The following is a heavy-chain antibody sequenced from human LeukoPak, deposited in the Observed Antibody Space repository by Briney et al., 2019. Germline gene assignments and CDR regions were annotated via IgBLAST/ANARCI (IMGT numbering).Heavy chain of an antibody. CDR2: INPNSGGT. CDR3: ARGVDTDHFDY. CDR1: GYTFTDHY. D-gene: IGHD5-18*01. V-gene: IGHV1-2*02. J-gene: IGHJ4*02. Sequence: ASVKVSSKTFGYTFTDHYTHWVRQAPGQGLEWMGWINPNSGGTKYAEKFQGRVTMTRDTSTSTGYMEVSRLRYDDTAVYYCARGVDTDHFDYWGQGTLVTVSS.